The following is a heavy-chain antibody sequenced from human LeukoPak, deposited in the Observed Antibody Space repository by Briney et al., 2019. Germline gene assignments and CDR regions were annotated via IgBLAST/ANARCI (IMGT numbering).Heavy chain of an antibody. CDR3: ASGGTTGTTSDYYYYYMDV. CDR2: INPNSGGT. Sequence: GASVKVSCKASGYTFTGYYMHWARQAPGQGLEWMGWINPNSGGTNYAQKFQGRVTMTRDTSISTAYMELSRLRSDDTAVYYCASGGTTGTTSDYYYYYMDVWGKGTTVTVSS. J-gene: IGHJ6*03. CDR1: GYTFTGYY. D-gene: IGHD1-1*01. V-gene: IGHV1-2*02.